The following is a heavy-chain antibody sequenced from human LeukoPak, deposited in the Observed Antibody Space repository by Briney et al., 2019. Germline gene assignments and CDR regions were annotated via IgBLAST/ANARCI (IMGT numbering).Heavy chain of an antibody. J-gene: IGHJ6*03. CDR3: ATQWSVGGPTWNYMDV. CDR1: GFTFSNYA. CDR2: TSGGGDTT. Sequence: PGGSLRLSCAASGFTFSNYAMTWVRQAPGKGLEWVSGTSGGGDTTHYADSVKGRFTISRDNSKNMVYLQMDSLRAEYTAVYYCATQWSVGGPTWNYMDVWGKGTTVTVSS. V-gene: IGHV3-23*01. D-gene: IGHD2-15*01.